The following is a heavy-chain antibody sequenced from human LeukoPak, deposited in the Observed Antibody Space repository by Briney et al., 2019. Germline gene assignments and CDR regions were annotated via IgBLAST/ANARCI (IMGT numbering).Heavy chain of an antibody. Sequence: AGGSLRLSCAASGFTFSSYWMSWVRQAPGTGLEWVANIKHDGSEKYYVDSVKGRFTISRDNAKNSLYLQMNSLRAEDTAVYCCARDKWELLSWFDPWGQGTLVTVSS. D-gene: IGHD1-26*01. CDR2: IKHDGSEK. J-gene: IGHJ5*02. V-gene: IGHV3-7*01. CDR1: GFTFSSYW. CDR3: ARDKWELLSWFDP.